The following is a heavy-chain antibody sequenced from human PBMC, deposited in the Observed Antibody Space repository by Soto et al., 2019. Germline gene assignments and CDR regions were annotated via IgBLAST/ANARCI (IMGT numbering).Heavy chain of an antibody. V-gene: IGHV3-15*01. D-gene: IGHD2-8*01. J-gene: IGHJ4*02. CDR3: TTTKGRLEPPTNDF. CDR1: GFTFSNAW. CDR2: IKSDVYVGAI. Sequence: EVQLVESGGCLVKPGGSLRLSCAGSGFTFSNAWMSWVRRAPGKGLEWVGRIKSDVYVGAINYAAPVKGRFTISRDDSKNTLFLQMNNLRAEDTAVYSCTTTKGRLEPPTNDFWGQGTPVIVAS.